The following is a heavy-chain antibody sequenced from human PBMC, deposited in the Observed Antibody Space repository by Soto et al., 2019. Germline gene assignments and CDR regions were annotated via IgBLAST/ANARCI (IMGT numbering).Heavy chain of an antibody. CDR2: IYHSGST. J-gene: IGHJ5*02. Sequence: SETLSLTCTVSGGSISSISYYWGWIRQPPGKGLEWIGGIYHSGSTYYNPSLKSRVTISVDRSKNQFSLKLSSVTAADTAVYYCAREEDCSGGSCYSGWFDPWGQGTLVTVSS. V-gene: IGHV4-39*07. CDR1: GGSISSISYY. D-gene: IGHD2-15*01. CDR3: AREEDCSGGSCYSGWFDP.